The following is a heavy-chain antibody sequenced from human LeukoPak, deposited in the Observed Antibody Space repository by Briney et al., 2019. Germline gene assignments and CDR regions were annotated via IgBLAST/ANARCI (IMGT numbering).Heavy chain of an antibody. J-gene: IGHJ5*02. CDR3: ARYPSVAATGWGRWFDH. D-gene: IGHD6-13*01. CDR1: GFTFSSFN. Sequence: GSLRLSCAASGFTFSSFNMNWVRHTPGKGLEWISYISSSSSTIYYADSVKGRFTISRDNAKSSLYLQMNSLRDEDTAVYYCARYPSVAATGWGRWFDHWGQGTPVTVSS. V-gene: IGHV3-48*02. CDR2: ISSSSSTI.